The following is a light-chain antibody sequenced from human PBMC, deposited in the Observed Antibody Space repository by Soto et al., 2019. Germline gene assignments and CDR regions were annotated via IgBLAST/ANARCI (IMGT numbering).Light chain of an antibody. J-gene: IGLJ2*01. Sequence: QSALAQPASVSGSPGQSITISCTATSSDVGDYNYVSWYQQHPGKAPKLMIFEVINRPSGVSTRFSGSKSGNTASLIISGLQAEDEADYYCSSYTTSSTLVFGGGTKVTVL. CDR1: SSDVGDYNY. V-gene: IGLV2-14*01. CDR3: SSYTTSSTLV. CDR2: EVI.